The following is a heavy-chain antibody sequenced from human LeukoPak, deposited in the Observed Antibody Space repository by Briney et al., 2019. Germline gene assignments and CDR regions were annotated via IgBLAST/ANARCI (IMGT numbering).Heavy chain of an antibody. D-gene: IGHD6-13*01. J-gene: IGHJ4*02. Sequence: GGSLRLSCAASGFTFSSDAMSWVRQAPGKGLEWVSGISGSGGSTYYADSVKGRFTISRDNSRNTLYLQMNSPGAEDTAVYYCAILPGYSSGWYEVNYWGQGTLVTVSS. CDR3: AILPGYSSGWYEVNY. CDR1: GFTFSSDA. V-gene: IGHV3-23*01. CDR2: ISGSGGST.